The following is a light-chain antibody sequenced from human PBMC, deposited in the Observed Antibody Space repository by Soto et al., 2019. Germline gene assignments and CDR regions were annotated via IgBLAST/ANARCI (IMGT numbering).Light chain of an antibody. Sequence: WEISTLSCRASQGINSTYVAWYQQKSGQAPRLLIYAASIRATDIPDRFSGSGSGTDFTLTISRMEPEDSVVYYCQHYGSSFTFGPGTKVDIK. CDR2: AAS. CDR1: QGINSTY. J-gene: IGKJ3*01. CDR3: QHYGSSFT. V-gene: IGKV3-20*01.